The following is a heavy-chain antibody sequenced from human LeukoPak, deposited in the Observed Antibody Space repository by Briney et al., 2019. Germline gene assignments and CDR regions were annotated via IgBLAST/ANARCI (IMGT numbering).Heavy chain of an antibody. CDR3: ARERVSTTSFDY. D-gene: IGHD5/OR15-5a*01. CDR2: ISGSGGNT. J-gene: IGHJ4*02. Sequence: GGSLRLSCAASGFTFSNYPISWVRQAPREGLEWVSLISGSGGNTYYIDSVKGRFTISRDNSKNTLYLQLNSLRADDTAVYYCARERVSTTSFDYWGQGTLVTVSS. V-gene: IGHV3-23*01. CDR1: GFTFSNYP.